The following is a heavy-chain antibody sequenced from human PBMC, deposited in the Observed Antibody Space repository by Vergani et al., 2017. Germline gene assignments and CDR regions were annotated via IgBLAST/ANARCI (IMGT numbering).Heavy chain of an antibody. CDR1: GYTFTSYA. CDR2: INAGNGNT. V-gene: IGHV1-3*01. CDR3: ARGAYDSSGYYLHFDG. J-gene: IGHJ4*02. Sequence: QVQLVQSGAEVMQPGASLKVSCKASGYTFTSYAMHWVRQAPGQRLEWMGWINAGNGNTNYSQKFQGRFTISRDTSASTAYMGMSSLRSEDTAVYYCARGAYDSSGYYLHFDGWGEGTLVTVSS. D-gene: IGHD3-22*01.